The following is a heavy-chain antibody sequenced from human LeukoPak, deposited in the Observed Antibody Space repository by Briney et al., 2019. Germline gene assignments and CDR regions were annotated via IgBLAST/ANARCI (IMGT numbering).Heavy chain of an antibody. CDR2: INHSGGRT. CDR1: GYILSSYY. V-gene: IGHV1-46*01. D-gene: IGHD2-21*02. Sequence: ASVKVSCKSSGYILSSYYMHWVRQAPGQGLEGMGIINHSGGRTDYAQKFRGRVTMTRDTSTSTVYMELNSLRSEDTALYYCARAYCGGDCNNRYFDYWGQGTLVTVSS. J-gene: IGHJ4*02. CDR3: ARAYCGGDCNNRYFDY.